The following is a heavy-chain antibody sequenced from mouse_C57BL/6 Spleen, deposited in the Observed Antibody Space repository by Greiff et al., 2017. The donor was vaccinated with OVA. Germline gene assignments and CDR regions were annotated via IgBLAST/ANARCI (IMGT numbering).Heavy chain of an antibody. CDR3: ARRTGTFLDGCDY. CDR1: GFTFSDYG. D-gene: IGHD4-1*01. J-gene: IGHJ2*01. Sequence: EVMLVESGGGLVKPGGSLKLSCAASGFTFSDYGMHWVRQAPEKGLEWVAYISSGSSTIYYADTVKGRFTISRDNAKNTLFLQMTRLRSEDTAMYYCARRTGTFLDGCDYWGQGTTLTVSS. CDR2: ISSGSSTI. V-gene: IGHV5-17*01.